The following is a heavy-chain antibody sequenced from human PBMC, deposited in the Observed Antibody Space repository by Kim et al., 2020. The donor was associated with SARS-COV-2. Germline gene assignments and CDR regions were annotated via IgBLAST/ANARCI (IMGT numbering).Heavy chain of an antibody. D-gene: IGHD3-3*01. V-gene: IGHV3-9*01. CDR1: GFTFDDYA. CDR3: AKETAVLRCLEWPAFDI. Sequence: GGSLRLSCAASGFTFDDYAMHWVRQAPGKGLEWVSGISWNSGSIGYADSVKGRFTISRDNAKNSLYLQMNSLRAEDTAMYYCAKETAVLRCLEWPAFDIWGQGTMVTDSS. CDR2: ISWNSGSI. J-gene: IGHJ3*02.